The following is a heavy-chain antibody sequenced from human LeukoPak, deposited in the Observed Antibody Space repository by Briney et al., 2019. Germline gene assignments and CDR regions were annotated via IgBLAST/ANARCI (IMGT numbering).Heavy chain of an antibody. J-gene: IGHJ4*02. CDR2: IYHSGTT. V-gene: IGHV4-4*02. D-gene: IGHD1-26*01. CDR3: ARGPSVGAHFDY. CDR1: GVTISSNNW. Sequence: PSGTLSLTCAVYGVTISSNNWWSWVRQPPGKGLEWIGEIYHSGTTNYNPSLKSRVTISVDKSKNQFSLKLTSVTAADTAVYYCARGPSVGAHFDYGGRGTLVTVSS.